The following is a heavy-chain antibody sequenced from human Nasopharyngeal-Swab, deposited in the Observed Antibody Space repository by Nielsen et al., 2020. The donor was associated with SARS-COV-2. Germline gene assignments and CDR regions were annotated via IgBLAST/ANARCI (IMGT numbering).Heavy chain of an antibody. D-gene: IGHD5-12*01. CDR1: GFTFSSYW. V-gene: IGHV3-74*01. J-gene: IGHJ4*02. Sequence: GESLKISCAASGFTFSSYWMHWVRQAPGKGLAWVSRIDSDGSSTIYADSVKGRFTISRDNAKNTLYLQMNSLRAEDTAVYYCARATNLGGSLWVPDYWGQGTLATVSS. CDR2: IDSDGSST. CDR3: ARATNLGGSLWVPDY.